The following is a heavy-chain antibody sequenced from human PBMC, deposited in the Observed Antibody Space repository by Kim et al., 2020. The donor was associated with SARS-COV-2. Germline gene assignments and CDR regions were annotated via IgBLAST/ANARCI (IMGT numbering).Heavy chain of an antibody. CDR3: ERDAVSYGDYYYYGMDV. Sequence: SETLSLTCTVSGGSISSYYWSWIRQPPGKGLEWIGYIYYSGSTNYNPSLKSRVTISVDTSKNQFSLKLSSVTAADTAVYYCERDAVSYGDYYYYGMDVWGQGTTVTVSS. CDR1: GGSISSYY. J-gene: IGHJ6*02. V-gene: IGHV4-59*01. CDR2: IYYSGST. D-gene: IGHD5-18*01.